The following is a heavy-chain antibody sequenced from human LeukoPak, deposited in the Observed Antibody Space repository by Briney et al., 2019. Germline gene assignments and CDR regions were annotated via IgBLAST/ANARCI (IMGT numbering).Heavy chain of an antibody. J-gene: IGHJ5*02. CDR1: GFTFSDYY. Sequence: GGSLRLSCAASGFTFSDYYMSWIRQAPGKGLEWVSYISGSGSTIYYADSVKGRFTISRDNAKNSLYLQMNSLRAEDTAVYYCARVGAAAGTGRLYNWFDPWGQGTLVTVSS. CDR3: ARVGAAAGTGRLYNWFDP. CDR2: ISGSGSTI. V-gene: IGHV3-11*04. D-gene: IGHD6-13*01.